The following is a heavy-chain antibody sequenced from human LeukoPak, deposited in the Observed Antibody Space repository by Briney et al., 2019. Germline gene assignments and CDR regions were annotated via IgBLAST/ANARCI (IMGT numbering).Heavy chain of an antibody. J-gene: IGHJ4*02. CDR2: ISGSGGSGGSA. V-gene: IGHV3-23*01. CDR1: GFTFSSYA. CDR3: AKSRSSIAAALNY. Sequence: QAGGSLRLSCAASGFTFSSYAMSWDRQAPGKGLEWVSTISGSGGSGGSAYYADSVKGRFTISRDNSNNTLYLQMNSLRAEDTAVYYCAKSRSSIAAALNYWGQGTLFTVSS. D-gene: IGHD6-6*01.